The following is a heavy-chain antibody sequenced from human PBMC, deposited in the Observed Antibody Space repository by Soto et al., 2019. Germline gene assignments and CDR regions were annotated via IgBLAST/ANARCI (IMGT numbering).Heavy chain of an antibody. CDR1: GYTFTSYG. CDR3: ARGRRVPTYNGFDP. Sequence: QVQLVQSGAEVKKPGASVKVSCKAYGYTFTSYGISWVRQAPGQGLEWMGWISGYDDRTMYAQRFQGRVTMPTDTSTRTAYMELRTLRPDDTALYYCARGRRVPTYNGFDPWGQGTLVTVSS. J-gene: IGHJ5*02. V-gene: IGHV1-18*01. CDR2: ISGYDDRT.